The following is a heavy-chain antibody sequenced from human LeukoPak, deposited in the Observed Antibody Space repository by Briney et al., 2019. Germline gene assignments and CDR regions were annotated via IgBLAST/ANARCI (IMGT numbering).Heavy chain of an antibody. D-gene: IGHD1-26*01. J-gene: IGHJ4*02. CDR3: ARLEEWELQRGFDY. CDR1: GYTFTSYA. CDR2: INAGNGNT. Sequence: VASVKVSCKASGYTFTSYAMHWVRQAPGQRLEWMGWINAGNGNTKYSQKFQGRVTITRDTSASTAYRELSSLRSEDTAVYYCARLEEWELQRGFDYWGQGTLGTVSS. V-gene: IGHV1-3*01.